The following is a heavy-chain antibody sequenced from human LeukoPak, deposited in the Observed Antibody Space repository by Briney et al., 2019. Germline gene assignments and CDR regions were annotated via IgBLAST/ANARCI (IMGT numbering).Heavy chain of an antibody. CDR1: GGSISSYY. V-gene: IGHV4-34*01. CDR3: ARRETTRLPFRS. Sequence: SETLSLTCTVSGGSISSYYWSWIRQPPGKGLEWIGEINHSGSTNYNTSLRSRVTISVDTSKNQFSLKLSSVTAADTAVYYCARRETTRLPFRSWGQGTLVTVSS. D-gene: IGHD5-12*01. J-gene: IGHJ5*02. CDR2: INHSGST.